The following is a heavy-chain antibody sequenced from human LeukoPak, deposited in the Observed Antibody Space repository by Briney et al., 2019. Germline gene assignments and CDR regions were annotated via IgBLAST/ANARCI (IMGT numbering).Heavy chain of an antibody. CDR1: GGSISSYY. V-gene: IGHV4-30-4*08. Sequence: SETLSLTCTVSGGSISSYYWSWIRQPPGKGLEWIGYIYYSGSTYYNPSLKSRVTISVDTSKNQFSLKLSSVTAADTAVYYCARVERLLWFGEFPNWFDPWGQGTLVTVSS. CDR3: ARVERLLWFGEFPNWFDP. J-gene: IGHJ5*02. D-gene: IGHD3-10*01. CDR2: IYYSGST.